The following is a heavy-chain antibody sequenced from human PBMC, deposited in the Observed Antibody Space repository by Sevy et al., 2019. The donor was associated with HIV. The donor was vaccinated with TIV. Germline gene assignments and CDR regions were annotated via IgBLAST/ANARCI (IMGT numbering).Heavy chain of an antibody. Sequence: GGSLRLSCAASGFTFSSYVMTWVRQAPGKGLEWVSTISGSGNYIYYADSLRGRFTISRDNAKNSLYLQMNSLRAEDTAVYYCARPYGSGSWEAFDIWGQGTMVTVSS. D-gene: IGHD3-10*01. J-gene: IGHJ3*02. V-gene: IGHV3-21*01. CDR3: ARPYGSGSWEAFDI. CDR1: GFTFSSYV. CDR2: ISGSGNYI.